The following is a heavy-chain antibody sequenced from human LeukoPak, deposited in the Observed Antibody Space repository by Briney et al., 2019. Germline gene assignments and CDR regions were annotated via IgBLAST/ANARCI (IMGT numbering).Heavy chain of an antibody. J-gene: IGHJ4*02. CDR1: GFTVSSNY. CDR2: IYSGGST. Sequence: PGGSLRLSCAASGFTVSSNYMSWVRQAPGKGLEWVSVIYSGGSTYYADSVKGRFTISGDNSKNTLYLQMNSLRAEDTAVYYCAREGSIAAAAAPYFDYWGQGTLVTVSS. D-gene: IGHD6-13*01. V-gene: IGHV3-66*02. CDR3: AREGSIAAAAAPYFDY.